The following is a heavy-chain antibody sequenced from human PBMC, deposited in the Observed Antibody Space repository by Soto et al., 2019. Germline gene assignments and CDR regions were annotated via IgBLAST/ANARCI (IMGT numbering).Heavy chain of an antibody. V-gene: IGHV3-30*18. D-gene: IGHD3-3*01. CDR2: ISYDSTIK. CDR3: AQVEGPLTIFGGKDS. Sequence: QVQLVESGGGVVQPGRSLRLSCAASGFNFNIFGLHWVRQTPGKGLEWVAVISYDSTIKYHADSVKGRFTISRDNAKSTLYLQMDSLRTEDTAIYLWAQVEGPLTIFGGKDSWGQGALVTVSS. J-gene: IGHJ5*02. CDR1: GFNFNIFG.